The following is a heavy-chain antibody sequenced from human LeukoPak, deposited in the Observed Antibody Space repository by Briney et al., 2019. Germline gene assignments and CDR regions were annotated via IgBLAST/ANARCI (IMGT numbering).Heavy chain of an antibody. CDR3: ARDAIVRDYSNSDY. V-gene: IGHV1-2*02. J-gene: IGHJ4*02. CDR1: GYTFTGYY. D-gene: IGHD4-11*01. Sequence: ASVKVSCKASGYTFTGYYIHWVRQAPGQGLEWMGWINPNSGGTNYAQKFQGRVTMTRDTSISTAYMELSRLTSDDTAVYYCARDAIVRDYSNSDYWGQGTLVTVSS. CDR2: INPNSGGT.